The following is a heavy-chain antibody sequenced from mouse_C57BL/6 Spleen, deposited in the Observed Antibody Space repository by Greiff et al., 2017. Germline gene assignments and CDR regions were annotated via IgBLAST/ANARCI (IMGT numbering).Heavy chain of an antibody. J-gene: IGHJ4*01. CDR2: IYPGDGDT. CDR1: GYAFSSSW. V-gene: IGHV1-82*01. CDR3: ARSHYDVDAMDY. Sequence: QVQLQQSGPELVKPGASVKISCKASGYAFSSSWMNWVKQRPGKGLEWIGRIYPGDGDTNYNGKFKGKATLTADKSSSTAYMQLSSLTSEDSAVYFCARSHYDVDAMDYWGQGTSVTVSS. D-gene: IGHD2-4*01.